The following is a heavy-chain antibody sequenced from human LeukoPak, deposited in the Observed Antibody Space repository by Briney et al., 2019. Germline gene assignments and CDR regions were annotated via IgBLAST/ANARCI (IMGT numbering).Heavy chain of an antibody. CDR1: GFTFSNYW. CDR2: IYHRGST. V-gene: IGHV4-38-2*01. J-gene: IGHJ3*02. CDR3: AKSNGYGLVDI. D-gene: IGHD3-10*01. Sequence: GSLRLSCAASGFTFSNYWMHWVRQDPGKGLEWVGSIYHRGSTYYNPSLRSRVTISLDTSRNQFSLKLNSVTAADTAVYYCAKSNGYGLVDIWGQGTMVTVSS.